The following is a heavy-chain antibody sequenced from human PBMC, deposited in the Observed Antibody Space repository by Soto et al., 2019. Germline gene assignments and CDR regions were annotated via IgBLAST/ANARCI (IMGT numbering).Heavy chain of an antibody. D-gene: IGHD3-16*01. CDR1: GGSISSPHDY. CDR3: ARHGLTAYMAYYFDF. V-gene: IGHV4-39*01. J-gene: IGHJ4*02. CDR2: IYYTGSS. Sequence: SETLSLTCPVSGGSISSPHDYWGWIRKSPGRGLEWIGSIYYTGSSYYNPSLKSRITVSVDTSKNQFSLNLTSVTAADTAVYYCARHGLTAYMAYYFDFWGQGTQVTVSS.